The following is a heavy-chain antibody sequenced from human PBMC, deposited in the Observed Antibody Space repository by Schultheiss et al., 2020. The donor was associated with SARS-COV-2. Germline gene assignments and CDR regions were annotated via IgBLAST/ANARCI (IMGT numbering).Heavy chain of an antibody. CDR3: ARVIAARPGYYYGMDV. Sequence: SETLSLTCTVSGGSISSGSYYWSWIRQPAGKGPEWIGRIYTSGSTNYNPSLKSRVTISVDTSKNQFSLKLSSVTAADTAVYYCARVIAARPGYYYGMDVWGQGTTVTVSS. CDR1: GGSISSGSYY. V-gene: IGHV4-61*02. D-gene: IGHD6-6*01. J-gene: IGHJ6*02. CDR2: IYTSGST.